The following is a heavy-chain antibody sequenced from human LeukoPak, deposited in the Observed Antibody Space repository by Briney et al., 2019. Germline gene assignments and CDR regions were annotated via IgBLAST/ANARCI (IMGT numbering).Heavy chain of an antibody. CDR3: ARGGGWLFGDHYGMDV. CDR2: IWYDGSNK. D-gene: IGHD3-10*01. Sequence: GGSLRLSCAASGLTFSSHWMHWVRQAPGKGLEWVAVIWYDGSNKYYADSVKGRFTISRDNSKNTLYLQMNSLRAEDTAVYYCARGGGWLFGDHYGMDVWGQGTTVTVSS. CDR1: GLTFSSHW. J-gene: IGHJ6*02. V-gene: IGHV3-33*08.